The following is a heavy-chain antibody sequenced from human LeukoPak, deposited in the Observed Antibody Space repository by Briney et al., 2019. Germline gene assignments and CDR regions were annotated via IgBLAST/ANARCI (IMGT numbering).Heavy chain of an antibody. CDR3: ARLGYCSSTSCYTLYPLLYYGMDV. CDR1: GGSITSYY. J-gene: IGHJ6*02. Sequence: SETLSLTSTVSGGSITSYYWSWIRQPPGKGLEWIGYIYYSGSTNYNPSLKSRVTISVDTSKNQFSLKLSSVTAADTAVYYCARLGYCSSTSCYTLYPLLYYGMDVWGQGTTVTVSS. CDR2: IYYSGST. D-gene: IGHD2-2*02. V-gene: IGHV4-59*01.